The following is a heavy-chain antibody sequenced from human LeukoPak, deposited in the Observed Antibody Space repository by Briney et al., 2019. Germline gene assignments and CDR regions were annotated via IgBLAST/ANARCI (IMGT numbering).Heavy chain of an antibody. CDR2: IIPILGIA. D-gene: IGHD6-6*01. Sequence: ASVKVSCKASGGTFSSYAISWVRQAPGQGLEWMGRIIPILGIANYAQKFQGRVTITADKSTSTAYMELSSLRSEDTAVYYCARDRSSSTRDFDYWGQGTLVTVSS. V-gene: IGHV1-69*04. CDR3: ARDRSSSTRDFDY. CDR1: GGTFSSYA. J-gene: IGHJ4*02.